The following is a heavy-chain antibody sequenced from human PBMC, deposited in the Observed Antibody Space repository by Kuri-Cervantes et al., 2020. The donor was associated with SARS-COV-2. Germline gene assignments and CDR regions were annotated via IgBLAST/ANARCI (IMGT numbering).Heavy chain of an antibody. D-gene: IGHD3-10*01. J-gene: IGHJ6*02. V-gene: IGHV1-2*04. CDR2: IKPSSGGT. CDR1: GYTFSVYY. Sequence: ASVKVSCKAAGYTFSVYYMYWARQVPGQGLVWMGWIKPSSGGTNYAQKFQGWVTMTRDTSISTAYMELSRLISDDTAVYYCASGMVRGIIQYYYYAMGVWGQGTTVTVSS. CDR3: ASGMVRGIIQYYYYAMGV.